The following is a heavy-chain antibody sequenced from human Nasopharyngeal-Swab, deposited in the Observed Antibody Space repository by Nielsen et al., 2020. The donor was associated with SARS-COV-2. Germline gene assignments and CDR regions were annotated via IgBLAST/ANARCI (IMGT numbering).Heavy chain of an antibody. D-gene: IGHD5-12*01. J-gene: IGHJ6*02. CDR3: AKDRDSGDDSGEYYHYYGMDV. V-gene: IGHV3-23*01. Sequence: GGSLRLSCAASGFTFRSYAISLVRQAPGKGLEWVSVISGSDHTTYYADSVKGRFTISRDNSKNTLDLQMNSLRAEDTAMYYCAKDRDSGDDSGEYYHYYGMDVWGQGTSVTVS. CDR2: ISGSDHTT. CDR1: GFTFRSYA.